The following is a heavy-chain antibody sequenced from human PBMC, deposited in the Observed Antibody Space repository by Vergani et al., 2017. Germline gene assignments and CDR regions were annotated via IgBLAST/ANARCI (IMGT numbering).Heavy chain of an antibody. Sequence: QVQLVESGGGVVQPGRSLRLSCAASGFTFSSYAMHWVRQAPGKGLEWVAVILYDGSNKYYADSVKGRFTISRDNSKNTLYLQMNSLRAEDTAVYYCARGIPYYYDSSGYQLGLVYWGQGTLVTVSS. D-gene: IGHD3-22*01. CDR1: GFTFSSYA. J-gene: IGHJ4*02. CDR2: ILYDGSNK. CDR3: ARGIPYYYDSSGYQLGLVY. V-gene: IGHV3-30-3*01.